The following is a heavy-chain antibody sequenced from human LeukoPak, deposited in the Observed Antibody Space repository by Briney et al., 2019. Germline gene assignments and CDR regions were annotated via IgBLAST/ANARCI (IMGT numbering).Heavy chain of an antibody. CDR3: ARPMVRGEPRDY. CDR1: GYSFNTYW. Sequence: GESLKISCKGFGYSFNTYWIGWVRQLPGKGLEWMGIIYPRDSDTKYRPSFQGQVTISADKSISTVYLQWSSLKASDSAMYYCARPMVRGEPRDYWGQGTLVTVSS. V-gene: IGHV5-51*01. J-gene: IGHJ4*02. D-gene: IGHD3-10*01. CDR2: IYPRDSDT.